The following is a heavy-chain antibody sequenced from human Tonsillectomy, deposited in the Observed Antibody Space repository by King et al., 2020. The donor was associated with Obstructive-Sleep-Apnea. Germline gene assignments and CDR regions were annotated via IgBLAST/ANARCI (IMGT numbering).Heavy chain of an antibody. CDR3: ARVRKGDYYGSGSSDY. Sequence: VQLQQWGAGLLKPSETLSLTCAVYGGSFSGYYWSWIRQPPGKGLEWIGEINHCGSTNYNPSLKSRVTISVDTSKNQFSLKLSSVTAADTAVYYCARVRKGDYYGSGSSDYWGQGTLVTVSS. CDR1: GGSFSGYY. CDR2: INHCGST. D-gene: IGHD3-10*01. V-gene: IGHV4-34*01. J-gene: IGHJ4*02.